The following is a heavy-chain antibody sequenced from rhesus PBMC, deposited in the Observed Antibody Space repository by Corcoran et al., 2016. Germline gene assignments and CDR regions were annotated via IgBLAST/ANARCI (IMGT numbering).Heavy chain of an antibody. V-gene: IGHV3S5*01. CDR2: FNSGGGST. J-gene: IGHJ3*01. Sequence: EVQLVETGGGLVQPGGSLKLSCSASGFTFSSYGMSWVRTAPGKGLEWVSAFNSGGGSTYYADPVKGRFTIARDNSKNPLSLQMNSLRAEDTAVYYCAKALPTYYNFWTGPFDFWGQGLRVTVSS. CDR3: AKALPTYYNFWTGPFDF. D-gene: IGHD3-3*01. CDR1: GFTFSSYG.